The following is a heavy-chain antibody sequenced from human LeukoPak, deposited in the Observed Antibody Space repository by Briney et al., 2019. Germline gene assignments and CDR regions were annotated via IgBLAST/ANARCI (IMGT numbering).Heavy chain of an antibody. Sequence: GGSLRLSCAVSGFSVTNNYMSWVRQAPGKGLEWVSVFYVGGATYYADSVKGRFTISRDNSENTLYLQMKSLRAEDTAVYYCARGDGYNFFDYWGQGTLVTISS. D-gene: IGHD5-24*01. CDR2: FYVGGAT. CDR3: ARGDGYNFFDY. CDR1: GFSVTNNY. V-gene: IGHV3-53*01. J-gene: IGHJ4*02.